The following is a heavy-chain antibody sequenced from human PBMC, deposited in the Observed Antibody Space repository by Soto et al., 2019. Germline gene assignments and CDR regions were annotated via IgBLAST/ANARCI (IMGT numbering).Heavy chain of an antibody. CDR3: AKDKGVFNWATSYFDY. D-gene: IGHD1-1*01. CDR2: TTYDGNNE. J-gene: IGHJ4*02. Sequence: QVQLVESGGGVVQPGRSLRLSCAASGFTFSNYAMHWVRQAPGKGLEWVALTTYDGNNEYYTESVKGRFTISRDNSKNTLFLQMNSPRPEDTALYYCAKDKGVFNWATSYFDYWGQGALVTVSS. V-gene: IGHV3-30*18. CDR1: GFTFSNYA.